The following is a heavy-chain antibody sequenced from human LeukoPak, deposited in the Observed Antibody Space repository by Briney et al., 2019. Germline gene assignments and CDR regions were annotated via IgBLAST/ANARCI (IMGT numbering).Heavy chain of an antibody. J-gene: IGHJ6*02. D-gene: IGHD2-2*03. Sequence: GGSLRLSCAASGFTFSSYAMRWVHRAPGKGLEWVAVISYDGSNKYYADSVKGRFTISRDNSKNTLYLQMNSLRTEDTAVYYCARDWISGMDVWGQGTTVTVSS. CDR2: ISYDGSNK. V-gene: IGHV3-30-3*01. CDR1: GFTFSSYA. CDR3: ARDWISGMDV.